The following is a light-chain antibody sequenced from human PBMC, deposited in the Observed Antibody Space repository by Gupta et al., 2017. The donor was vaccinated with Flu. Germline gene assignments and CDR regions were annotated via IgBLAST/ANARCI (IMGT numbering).Light chain of an antibody. Sequence: QSALTQPASVSGSPGQSISLSCTGTSSDVGGYNYVSWYQQHPGKAPKLLIYEVSNRPSGVSYRFSGSKSANTASLTISGLQAEDEADYYCSSYTRSSTWVFGGGTKLTVL. CDR3: SSYTRSSTWV. CDR1: SSDVGGYNY. J-gene: IGLJ3*02. CDR2: EVS. V-gene: IGLV2-14*01.